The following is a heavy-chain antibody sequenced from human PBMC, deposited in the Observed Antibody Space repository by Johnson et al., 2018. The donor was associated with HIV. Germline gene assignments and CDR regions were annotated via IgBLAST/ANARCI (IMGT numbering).Heavy chain of an antibody. J-gene: IGHJ3*02. Sequence: VQLVESGGGVVQPGRSLRLSCAASGFTFSTYGMHWVRQAPGKGLEWVAVISFDGSNKNYADSVKGRFTISRDNSKNTLYLQMNSLRAEDTAVYYCAKAGGIAAAGAFDIWGQGTMVTVSS. V-gene: IGHV3-30*18. CDR1: GFTFSTYG. D-gene: IGHD6-13*01. CDR3: AKAGGIAAAGAFDI. CDR2: ISFDGSNK.